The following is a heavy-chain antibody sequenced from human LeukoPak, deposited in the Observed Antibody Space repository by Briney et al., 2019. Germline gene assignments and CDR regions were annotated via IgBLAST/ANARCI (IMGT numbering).Heavy chain of an antibody. V-gene: IGHV3-23*01. CDR3: AKDRGDYYDSSGYYLLDY. J-gene: IGHJ4*02. Sequence: SGGSLRLSCAASGFTFSSYAMSWVRQAPGKGLEWVSAISGSGGSTYYADSVKGRFTISRDNSKNTLYLQMNSLRAEDTAVYYCAKDRGDYYDSSGYYLLDYWGQGTLVTVSS. D-gene: IGHD3-22*01. CDR2: ISGSGGST. CDR1: GFTFSSYA.